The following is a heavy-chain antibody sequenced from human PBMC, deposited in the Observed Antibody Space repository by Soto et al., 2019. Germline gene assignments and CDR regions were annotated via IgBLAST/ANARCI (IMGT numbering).Heavy chain of an antibody. J-gene: IGHJ4*01. V-gene: IGHV4-39*02. CDR2: ISHRGSA. D-gene: IGHD4-17*01. Sequence: SETLSLPCIVSGGSLNSSSYNLGWSRKPPGKGLEWIGSISHRGSAYYNPSLKSRITISIDTSNNHSSLEVRSVTAADTAVSYRVRRADYPQLLQRLDYWYQGDLLTVSS. CDR1: GGSLNSSSYN. CDR3: VRRADYPQLLQRLDY.